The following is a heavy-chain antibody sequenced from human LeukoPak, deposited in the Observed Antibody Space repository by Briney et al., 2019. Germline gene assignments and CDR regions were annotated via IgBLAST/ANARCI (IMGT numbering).Heavy chain of an antibody. CDR3: ARGVTTDY. Sequence: LPGGSLRLSCAASGFTFSSYGMHWVRQAPGKGLEWVSFIRYDGSNKYYADSVKGRFAISRDDAKNSLYLQMNSLRAEDTAVYYCARGVTTDYWGQGALVTVSS. J-gene: IGHJ4*02. V-gene: IGHV3-30*02. CDR2: IRYDGSNK. CDR1: GFTFSSYG. D-gene: IGHD1-1*01.